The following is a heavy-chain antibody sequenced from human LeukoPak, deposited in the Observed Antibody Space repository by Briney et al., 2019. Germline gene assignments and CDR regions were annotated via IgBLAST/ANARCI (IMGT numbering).Heavy chain of an antibody. CDR1: GFTFTGYA. D-gene: IGHD2-2*01. Sequence: PGGSLRLSCAASGFTFTGYAMHWVRQAPGKGLEWVAVISHDGNHKHFADSVMGRFTISRDNSKNTLYLQMNSLRAEDTAVYYCSRTTPAAGTRYASHIWGQGTMLTVSS. V-gene: IGHV3-30-3*01. CDR3: SRTTPAAGTRYASHI. J-gene: IGHJ3*02. CDR2: ISHDGNHK.